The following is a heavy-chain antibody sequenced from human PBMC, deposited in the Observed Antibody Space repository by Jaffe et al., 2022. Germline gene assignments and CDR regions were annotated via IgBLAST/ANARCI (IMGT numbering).Heavy chain of an antibody. D-gene: IGHD2-21*02. J-gene: IGHJ4*02. CDR2: IYYSGST. Sequence: QVQLQESGPGLVKPSETLSLTCTVSGGSISSYYWSWIRQPPGKGLEWIGYIYYSGSTNYNPSLKSRVTISVDTSKNQFSLKLSSVTAADTAVYYCAREGPPFYCGGDCYASRYFDYWGQGTLVTVSS. V-gene: IGHV4-59*01. CDR1: GGSISSYY. CDR3: AREGPPFYCGGDCYASRYFDY.